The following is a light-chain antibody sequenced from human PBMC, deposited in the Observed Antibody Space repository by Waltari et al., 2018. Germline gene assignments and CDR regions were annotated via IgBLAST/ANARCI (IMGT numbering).Light chain of an antibody. V-gene: IGLV2-23*02. J-gene: IGLJ3*02. CDR1: SSAVGKYNL. CDR3: CSYAGSDSLV. Sequence: QSVLTQPDSLSGSPGQSITISCPGTSSAVGKYNLFSWYLQHPGKAPKLMIYEVSKWPSGVSNRFSGSRSGNTAFFTISGLQAEDEGDYYCCSYAGSDSLVFGGGTKVTVL. CDR2: EVS.